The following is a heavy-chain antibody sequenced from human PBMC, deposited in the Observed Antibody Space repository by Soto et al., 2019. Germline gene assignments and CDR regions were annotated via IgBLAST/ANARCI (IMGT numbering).Heavy chain of an antibody. CDR1: GFTVSSNY. Sequence: GGSLRLSCAASGFTVSSNYMSWVRQAPGKGLEWVSVIYSGGSTYYADSVKGRFTISRHNSKNTLYLQMNSLRAEDTAVYYCATPLTAATDAFDIWGQGTMVTVSS. V-gene: IGHV3-53*04. D-gene: IGHD2-15*01. CDR3: ATPLTAATDAFDI. J-gene: IGHJ3*02. CDR2: IYSGGST.